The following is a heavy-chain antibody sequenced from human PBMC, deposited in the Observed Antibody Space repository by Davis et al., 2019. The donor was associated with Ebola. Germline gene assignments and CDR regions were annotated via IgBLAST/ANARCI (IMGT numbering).Heavy chain of an antibody. Sequence: SLKISCAASGFSFADYAMHWVRQAPGKGLEWVSGISWSSNHIVYADSVKGRFTISRDNSKNTLYLQMNSLRAEDTAVYYCARGWVAAAGPLFAYWGQGTLVTVSS. CDR1: GFSFADYA. CDR2: ISWSSNHI. J-gene: IGHJ4*02. CDR3: ARGWVAAAGPLFAY. D-gene: IGHD6-13*01. V-gene: IGHV3-9*01.